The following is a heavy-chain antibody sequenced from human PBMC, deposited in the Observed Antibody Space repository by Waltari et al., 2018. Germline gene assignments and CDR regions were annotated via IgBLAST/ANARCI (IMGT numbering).Heavy chain of an antibody. Sequence: QLQLQESGPGLVKPSETLSLTCTVSGGSISSSSYYWGWIRQPPGKGLEWIGSIYYSGSTYYNPSLKSRVTISVRTSKNQFSLKLSSVTAADTAVYYCARLDSSGYYGYWGQGTLVTVSS. D-gene: IGHD3-22*01. V-gene: IGHV4-39*01. CDR1: GGSISSSSYY. CDR2: IYYSGST. CDR3: ARLDSSGYYGY. J-gene: IGHJ4*02.